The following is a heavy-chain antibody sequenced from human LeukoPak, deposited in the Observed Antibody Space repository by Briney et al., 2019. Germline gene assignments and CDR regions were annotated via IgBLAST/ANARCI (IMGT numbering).Heavy chain of an antibody. J-gene: IGHJ4*02. Sequence: PGGSLRLSCAASGFTFSNAWMSWVRQAPGKGLEWVGRIKSKTDGGTTDYAAPVKGRFTISRDDSKNTLYLQMNSLKTEDTAVYYCTTASPHSNHYDSSGYSSEYYFDYWGQGTLVTVSS. CDR3: TTASPHSNHYDSSGYSSEYYFDY. CDR2: IKSKTDGGTT. CDR1: GFTFSNAW. D-gene: IGHD3-22*01. V-gene: IGHV3-15*01.